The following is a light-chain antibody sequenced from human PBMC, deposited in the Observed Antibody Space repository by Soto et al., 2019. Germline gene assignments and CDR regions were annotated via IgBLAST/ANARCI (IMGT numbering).Light chain of an antibody. CDR3: SSYAGSFRVV. Sequence: QSALTQPPSASGSPGQSVTISCTGTSSDIGNYNYVSWYQQHPGTVPKLIIYEVTKRPSGVPGRFSGSKSGNTASLTVSGLQAEDEAAYYCSSYAGSFRVVLGGGTKLTVL. V-gene: IGLV2-8*01. J-gene: IGLJ2*01. CDR1: SSDIGNYNY. CDR2: EVT.